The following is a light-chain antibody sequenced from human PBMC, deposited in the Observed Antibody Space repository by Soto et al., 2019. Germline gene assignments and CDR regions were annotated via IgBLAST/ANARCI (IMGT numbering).Light chain of an antibody. CDR3: QQYSSYIT. V-gene: IGKV1-5*01. CDR2: DAS. Sequence: DIQMTQSPSTLSASVGDRVIITCRASQSISSWLAWYQQKPGKAPKLLIYDASSLESGVPSRFSGSGSGTEFTPTISSLQPDDFATYYRQQYSSYITFGPGT. CDR1: QSISSW. J-gene: IGKJ3*01.